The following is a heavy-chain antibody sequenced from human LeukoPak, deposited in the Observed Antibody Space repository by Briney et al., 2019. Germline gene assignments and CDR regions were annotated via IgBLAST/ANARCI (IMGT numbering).Heavy chain of an antibody. D-gene: IGHD5-24*01. V-gene: IGHV4-59*01. CDR2: IYYRGST. CDR1: GGSISNYH. CDR3: VKVHADGRSDI. Sequence: PSETLSLTCTVSGGSISNYHWSWIRQPPGKGLGWIGYIYYRGSTKYNPSLESRVTISVDMSKNQFSLKLNSVTAADTAVYYCVKVHADGRSDIWGQGTMVTVSS. J-gene: IGHJ3*02.